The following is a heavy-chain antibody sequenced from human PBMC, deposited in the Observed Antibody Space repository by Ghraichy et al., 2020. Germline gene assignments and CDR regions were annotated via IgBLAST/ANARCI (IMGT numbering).Heavy chain of an antibody. D-gene: IGHD5-12*01. CDR3: ARLFSGRYVDF. Sequence: TLSLTCTVSGGSISSSTYNWAWIRQPPEKGLECIGSIYYTGSTYYNPSLKSRVTISVDTSKNQFSLKLSSVTAADTAVYSCARLFSGRYVDFWGQGTLVTVSS. CDR1: GGSISSSTYN. J-gene: IGHJ4*02. V-gene: IGHV4-39*01. CDR2: IYYTGST.